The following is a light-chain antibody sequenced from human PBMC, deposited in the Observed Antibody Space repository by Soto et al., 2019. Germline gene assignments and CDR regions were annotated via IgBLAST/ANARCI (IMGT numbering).Light chain of an antibody. CDR3: QQYGSSPRT. V-gene: IGKV3-20*01. CDR2: DAS. CDR1: QSVSNY. Sequence: EIVLTQSPATLSLSPGERATLSCRASQSVSNYLAWYQQKPGQAPRLLIYDASNRATGIPARFSGSGSGTDFTLTISRLEPEDFAVYSCQQYGSSPRTFGQGTKVEIK. J-gene: IGKJ1*01.